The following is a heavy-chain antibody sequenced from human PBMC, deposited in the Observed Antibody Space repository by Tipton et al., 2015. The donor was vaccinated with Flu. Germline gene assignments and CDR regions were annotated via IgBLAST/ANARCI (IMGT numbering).Heavy chain of an antibody. J-gene: IGHJ4*02. CDR1: GGSLSGYY. CDR3: ARGSYGELLYFDY. D-gene: IGHD1-26*01. V-gene: IGHV4-59*01. Sequence: LRLSCAVYGGSLSGYYWNWIRQPPGKGLEWIGYIYFSGSTEYNPSLRSRVTISLDTAKKHFSLNLSSVVAADTAMYYCARGSYGELLYFDYWGQGTLGIVSS. CDR2: IYFSGST.